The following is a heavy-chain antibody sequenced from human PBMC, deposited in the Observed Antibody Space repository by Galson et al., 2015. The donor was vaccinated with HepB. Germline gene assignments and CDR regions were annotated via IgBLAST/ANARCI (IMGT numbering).Heavy chain of an antibody. J-gene: IGHJ4*02. D-gene: IGHD2-21*02. CDR3: ARDLLAYCGGDCYSFDY. CDR1: GYTFTSYG. V-gene: IGHV1-18*04. Sequence: SVKVSCKASGYTFTSYGISWVRQAPGQGLEWMGWISAYNGNTNYAQKLQGRVTMTTDTSTSTAYMELRSLRSDDTAVYYCARDLLAYCGGDCYSFDYWGQGTLVTVSS. CDR2: ISAYNGNT.